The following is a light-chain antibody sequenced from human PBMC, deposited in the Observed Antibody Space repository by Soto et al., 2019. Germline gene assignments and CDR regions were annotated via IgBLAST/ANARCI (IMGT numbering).Light chain of an antibody. V-gene: IGLV1-40*01. CDR3: QSFDTSLSGFVV. Sequence: QSVLTQPPSMSGAPGQRVTISCTGSSSNIGAGYDVHWYQQHPGTAPKLLIFDNNNRPSGVPDRFSGSKSDTSASLAITGLQAEVEADYYCQSFDTSLSGFVVFGGGTKLTVL. CDR1: SSNIGAGYD. CDR2: DNN. J-gene: IGLJ2*01.